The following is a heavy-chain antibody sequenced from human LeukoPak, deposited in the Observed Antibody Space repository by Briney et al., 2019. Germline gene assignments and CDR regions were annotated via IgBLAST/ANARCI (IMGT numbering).Heavy chain of an antibody. J-gene: IGHJ4*02. Sequence: GGSLRLSCAASGLTFSSYWMTWVRQAPGKGLEWVATIEYDGSETYYVDSVRGRFSISRDNAKNSLYLQMNSLRAEDTAAYYCARDSTLSNYWGQGTLVTVSS. D-gene: IGHD3-16*01. CDR3: ARDSTLSNY. CDR1: GLTFSSYW. CDR2: IEYDGSET. V-gene: IGHV3-7*04.